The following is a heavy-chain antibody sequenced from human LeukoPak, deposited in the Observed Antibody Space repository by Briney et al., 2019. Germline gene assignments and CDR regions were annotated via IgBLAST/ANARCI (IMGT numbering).Heavy chain of an antibody. CDR3: ARVNEKTDCSSGSCYYFDY. CDR1: GGSISSYY. Sequence: SETLSLTCTVSGGSISSYYWSWIRQPAGKGLEWIGRISTSGSTNYNPSLKSRVTMSVDTSKNQFSLKLSSVTAADTAVYYCARVNEKTDCSSGSCYYFDYWGQGTLVTVSS. D-gene: IGHD2-15*01. CDR2: ISTSGST. J-gene: IGHJ4*02. V-gene: IGHV4-4*07.